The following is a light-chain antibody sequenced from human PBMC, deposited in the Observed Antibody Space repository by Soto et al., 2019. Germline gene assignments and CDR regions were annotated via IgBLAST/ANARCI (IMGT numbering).Light chain of an antibody. V-gene: IGKV1D-12*01. CDR1: QGLSGW. CDR3: QHAHSFPIT. CDR2: ATS. J-gene: IGKJ5*01. Sequence: DIQMTQSPSSVSASVGDRVTITCRAIQGLSGWLAWYQQKPGKAPKLLIYATSNLQSGVPSRFSGSGSGTDFTLTINSLQPEDFATYYCQHAHSFPITFGQGTRLEIK.